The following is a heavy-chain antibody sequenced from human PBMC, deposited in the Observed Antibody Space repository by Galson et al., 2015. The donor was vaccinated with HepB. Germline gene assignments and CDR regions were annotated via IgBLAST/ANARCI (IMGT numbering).Heavy chain of an antibody. CDR2: ISYDGSNK. D-gene: IGHD6-13*01. V-gene: IGHV3-30*04. Sequence: SLRLSCAASGFTFSSYAMHWVRQAPGKGLEWVAVISYDGSNKYYADSVKGRFTISRDNSKNTLYLQMNSLRAEDTAVYYCARVERGSSRRLSPFLFDYWGQGTLVTVSS. J-gene: IGHJ4*02. CDR1: GFTFSSYA. CDR3: ARVERGSSRRLSPFLFDY.